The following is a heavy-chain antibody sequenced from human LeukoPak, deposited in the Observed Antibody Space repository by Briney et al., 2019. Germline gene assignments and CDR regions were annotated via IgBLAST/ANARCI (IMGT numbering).Heavy chain of an antibody. J-gene: IGHJ3*02. CDR1: GGSISSYY. Sequence: SETLSLTCTVSGGSISSYYWSWIRQPAGKGLEWIGRIHTTGSTNYNPSLKSRVTMSVDTSKNQFSLRLSSVTAADTAVYYCARARSSYGYGDAFDIWGQGTMVTVSS. D-gene: IGHD5-18*01. CDR3: ARARSSYGYGDAFDI. V-gene: IGHV4-4*07. CDR2: IHTTGST.